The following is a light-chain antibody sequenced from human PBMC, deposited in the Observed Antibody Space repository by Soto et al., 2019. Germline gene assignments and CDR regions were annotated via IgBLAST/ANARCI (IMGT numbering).Light chain of an antibody. J-gene: IGLJ2*01. V-gene: IGLV1-40*01. CDR1: SSNIGAGYD. CDR3: QSYDSSLRVL. CDR2: VNI. Sequence: QSVLTQPPSVPGAPGQRVTISCTGDSSNIGAGYDVHWYQQLPGTAPKLLIYVNINRPSGVPDRFSASRSDSSASLAITGLQAEDEADYYCQSYDSSLRVLFGGGTKLTVL.